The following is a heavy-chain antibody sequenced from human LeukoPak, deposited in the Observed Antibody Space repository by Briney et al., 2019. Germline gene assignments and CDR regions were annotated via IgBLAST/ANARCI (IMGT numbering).Heavy chain of an antibody. D-gene: IGHD6-19*01. Sequence: PGGSLRLSCLVSGFTFSSYAMHWVRQAPGKGLEYVSAISSNGGSTYYAGSVKGRFIISRDNSKNTLYLQMSSLRAEDAAVYYCVKTIAVAGNFDYWGQGTLVTVSS. CDR2: ISSNGGST. J-gene: IGHJ4*02. V-gene: IGHV3-64D*06. CDR1: GFTFSSYA. CDR3: VKTIAVAGNFDY.